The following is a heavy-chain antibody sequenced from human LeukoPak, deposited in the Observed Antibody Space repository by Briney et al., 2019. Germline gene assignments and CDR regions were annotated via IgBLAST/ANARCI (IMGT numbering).Heavy chain of an antibody. V-gene: IGHV5-51*01. CDR2: IYPGDSDT. J-gene: IGHJ5*02. Sequence: GESLKISCNSSGYIYTSYWIGWVRQMPGKGLEWMGIIYPGDSDTRDSPSFQGQVTISADKSISTAYLQWSSLKASDTAMYYCARLRGEYYYGSGSKTGNWFDPWGQGTLVTVSS. CDR1: GYIYTSYW. CDR3: ARLRGEYYYGSGSKTGNWFDP. D-gene: IGHD3-10*01.